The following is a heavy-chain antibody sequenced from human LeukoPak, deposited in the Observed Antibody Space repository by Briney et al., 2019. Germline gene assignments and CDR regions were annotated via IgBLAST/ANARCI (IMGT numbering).Heavy chain of an antibody. D-gene: IGHD3-9*01. CDR2: RWSDGRNK. V-gene: IGHV3-33*01. CDR3: ARAAILAEENGFDI. CDR1: GFTFSRDG. J-gene: IGHJ3*02. Sequence: GGSLRLSCAASGFTFSRDGIHGVRQAPGKGLEGVAGRWSDGRNKFYADSVTGRFTIARDNSQNPMYLQMNSLRAEHSAVYYCARAAILAEENGFDIWGQGTMVTVSS.